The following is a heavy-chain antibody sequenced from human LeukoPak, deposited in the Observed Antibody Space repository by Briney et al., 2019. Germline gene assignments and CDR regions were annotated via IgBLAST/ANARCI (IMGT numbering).Heavy chain of an antibody. CDR2: INHSGST. D-gene: IGHD5-18*01. CDR1: GGSFSGYY. CDR3: ARGRTVDTAMARRFYY. V-gene: IGHV4-34*01. J-gene: IGHJ4*02. Sequence: SETLSLTCAVYGGSFSGYYWSWIRQPPGKGLEWIGEINHSGSTNYNPSLKSRVTISVDTSKNQFSLKLSSATAADTAVYYCARGRTVDTAMARRFYYWGQGTLVTVSS.